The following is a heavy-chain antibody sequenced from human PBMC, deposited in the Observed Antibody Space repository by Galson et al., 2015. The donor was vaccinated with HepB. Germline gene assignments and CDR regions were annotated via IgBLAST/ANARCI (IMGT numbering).Heavy chain of an antibody. V-gene: IGHV1-46*01. Sequence: SVKVSCKASGYTFTSYDMHWVRQAPGQGLEWMGIINPSGGSTSYAQKFQGRVTMTRDTSTNTVYMELSSLRSEDTAVYYCGVGYCSSTSRDSFDYWGQGTLVTVSS. CDR1: GYTFTSYD. CDR3: GVGYCSSTSRDSFDY. J-gene: IGHJ4*02. D-gene: IGHD2-2*02. CDR2: INPSGGST.